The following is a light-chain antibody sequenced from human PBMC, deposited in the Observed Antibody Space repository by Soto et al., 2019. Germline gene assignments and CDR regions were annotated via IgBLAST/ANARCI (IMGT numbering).Light chain of an antibody. CDR1: QSVRNN. Sequence: DIVMTQSPATLSVSPGERGTLSCRASQSVRNNLAWYQQKPGQAPRLLIFGASTRATGTPARFSGSGSGTEFTLTISSLQSEDFAVYYCQHYNEWPPWTFGQGTKVDIK. CDR3: QHYNEWPPWT. J-gene: IGKJ1*01. CDR2: GAS. V-gene: IGKV3-15*01.